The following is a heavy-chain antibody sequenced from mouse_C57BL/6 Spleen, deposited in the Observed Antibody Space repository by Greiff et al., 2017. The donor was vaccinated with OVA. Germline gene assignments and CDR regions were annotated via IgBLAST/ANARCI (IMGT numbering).Heavy chain of an antibody. V-gene: IGHV5-9-1*02. CDR2: ISSGGDYI. Sequence: EVKVVESGEGLVKPGGSLKLSCAASGFTFSSYAMSWVRQTPEKRLEWVAYISSGGDYIYYADTVKGRFTISRDNARNTLYLQMSSLKSEDTAMYYCTRFSWYFDYWGQGTTLTVSS. D-gene: IGHD1-1*01. CDR1: GFTFSSYA. CDR3: TRFSWYFDY. J-gene: IGHJ2*01.